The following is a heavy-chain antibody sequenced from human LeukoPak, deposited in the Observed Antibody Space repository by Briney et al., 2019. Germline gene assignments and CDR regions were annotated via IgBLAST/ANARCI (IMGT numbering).Heavy chain of an antibody. J-gene: IGHJ4*02. CDR2: ISSGRSTI. V-gene: IGHV3-48*02. D-gene: IGHD3-10*01. Sequence: GGSRRLSCVASGFTFSSYNMNWVRQAPGKGLEWVSYISSGRSTIYYADSVKGRFTISRDNAKNSVYLQMNSLRDEDTAVYYCARDYGQHGEYFDYWGQGTLVTVSS. CDR3: ARDYGQHGEYFDY. CDR1: GFTFSSYN.